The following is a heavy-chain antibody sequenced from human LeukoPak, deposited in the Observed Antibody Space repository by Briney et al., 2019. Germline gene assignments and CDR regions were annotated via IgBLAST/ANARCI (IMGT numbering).Heavy chain of an antibody. CDR2: IIPIFGTA. J-gene: IGHJ5*02. CDR3: ARELASDYDIFTGYFPFDP. Sequence: GASVKVSCKAYGGTFSSYAISWVRQAPGQGLEWMGGIIPIFGTANYAQKFQGRVTITADESTSTAYMELSSLRSEDTAVYYCARELASDYDIFTGYFPFDPWGQGTLVTVSS. V-gene: IGHV1-69*13. CDR1: GGTFSSYA. D-gene: IGHD3-9*01.